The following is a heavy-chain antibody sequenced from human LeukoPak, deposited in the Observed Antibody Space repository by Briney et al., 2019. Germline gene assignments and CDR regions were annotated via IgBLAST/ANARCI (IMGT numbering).Heavy chain of an antibody. Sequence: GGSLRLSCAASGFTFSSYSMNWVRQAPGKGLEWVSSISSSSYIYYADSVKGRFTISRDNAKNSLYLQMNSLRAEDTAVYYCARGKRGYSGYVCLNWGQGTLVTVSS. CDR3: ARGKRGYSGYVCLN. D-gene: IGHD5-12*01. CDR2: ISSSSYI. CDR1: GFTFSSYS. J-gene: IGHJ4*02. V-gene: IGHV3-21*01.